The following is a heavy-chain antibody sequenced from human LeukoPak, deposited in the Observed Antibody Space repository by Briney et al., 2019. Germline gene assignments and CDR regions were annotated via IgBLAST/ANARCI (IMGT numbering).Heavy chain of an antibody. J-gene: IGHJ4*02. Sequence: ASVKVSCKASGYTFTSYYMHWVRQAPGQGLEWMGIINPSGGSTSYAQKFQGRVTMTRDTSTSTVYMELGSLRSEDTAVYYCARDSADYGDYDYWGQGTLVTVSS. CDR2: INPSGGST. CDR3: ARDSADYGDYDY. CDR1: GYTFTSYY. V-gene: IGHV1-46*01. D-gene: IGHD4-17*01.